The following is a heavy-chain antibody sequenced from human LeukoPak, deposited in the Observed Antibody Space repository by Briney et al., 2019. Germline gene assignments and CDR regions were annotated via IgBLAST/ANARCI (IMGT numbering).Heavy chain of an antibody. J-gene: IGHJ3*02. V-gene: IGHV1-24*01. Sequence: GASVKVSCKVSGYTLTELSMHWVRQAPGKGLEWMGGFDPEDGETIYAQKFQGRVTMTEDTSTDTAYMELSSLRSEDTAVYYCARDRCGGDCPGDAFDIWGQGTMVTVSS. CDR2: FDPEDGET. CDR1: GYTLTELS. CDR3: ARDRCGGDCPGDAFDI. D-gene: IGHD2-21*01.